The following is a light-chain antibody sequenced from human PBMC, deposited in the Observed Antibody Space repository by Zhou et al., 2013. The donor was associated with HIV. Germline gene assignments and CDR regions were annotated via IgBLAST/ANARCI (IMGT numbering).Light chain of an antibody. V-gene: IGKV3-20*01. Sequence: EIVLTQSPGTLSLSPGERATLSCRASQSVSGIYLAWYQQKPGQAPRLLIYDASTRATGIPDRFSGSGSGTDFTLTISRLEPEDSAVYHCQXYGSSPWTFG. CDR2: DAS. J-gene: IGKJ1*01. CDR3: QXYGSSPWT. CDR1: QSVSGIY.